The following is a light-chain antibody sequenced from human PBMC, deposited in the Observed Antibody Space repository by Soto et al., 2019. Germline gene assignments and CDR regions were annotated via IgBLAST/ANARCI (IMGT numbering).Light chain of an antibody. V-gene: IGKV3-15*01. J-gene: IGKJ1*01. CDR3: QQYDSWPRT. Sequence: EILMTHSPATLSVSPGEIATLSCRASESVAGHLAWYQQKPGQAPRLLIHGASIRATGIPVRFSGSGSGTEITLTISSLQSEDFAVYYCQQYDSWPRTFGQGTKVDIK. CDR2: GAS. CDR1: ESVAGH.